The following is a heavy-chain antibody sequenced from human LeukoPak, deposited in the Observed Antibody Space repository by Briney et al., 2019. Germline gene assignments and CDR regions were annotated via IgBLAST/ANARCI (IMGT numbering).Heavy chain of an antibody. V-gene: IGHV3-33*01. CDR3: ASSSYGDYGGDY. CDR1: GFTFSSYG. J-gene: IGHJ4*02. D-gene: IGHD4-17*01. Sequence: PGRSLRLSCAASGFTFSSYGMHWVRQAPGKGLEWVAVIWYDGSNKYYADSVEGRFTISRDNSKNTLYLQMNSLRAEDTAVYYCASSSYGDYGGDYWGQGTLVTVSS. CDR2: IWYDGSNK.